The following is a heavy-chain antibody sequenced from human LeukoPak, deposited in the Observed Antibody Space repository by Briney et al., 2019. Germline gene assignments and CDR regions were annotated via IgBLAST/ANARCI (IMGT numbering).Heavy chain of an antibody. J-gene: IGHJ4*02. V-gene: IGHV3-74*01. CDR3: AKTIPLTGTYFDY. Sequence: GGSLRLSCAASGFTFSSYWMHWVRQAPGKGLVWVSRINSDGSSTSYADSVKGRFTISRDNSKNTLYLQMSSLRAEDTAVYYCAKTIPLTGTYFDYWGQGTLVTVSS. CDR2: INSDGSST. D-gene: IGHD2-8*02. CDR1: GFTFSSYW.